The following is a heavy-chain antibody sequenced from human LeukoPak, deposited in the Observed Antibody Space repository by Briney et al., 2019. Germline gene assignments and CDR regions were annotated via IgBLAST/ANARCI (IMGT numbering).Heavy chain of an antibody. CDR1: GFTFSSYA. D-gene: IGHD4-17*01. Sequence: GGSLRLSCAASGFTFSSYAMYWVRQAPGKGLEYVSGVSNNGGNTYYANSVKGRFTISRDNSKNTLYLQMGSLRTDDMAVYYCARGRLHGARDMDVWGKGTTVTVSS. CDR3: ARGRLHGARDMDV. V-gene: IGHV3-64*01. CDR2: VSNNGGNT. J-gene: IGHJ6*03.